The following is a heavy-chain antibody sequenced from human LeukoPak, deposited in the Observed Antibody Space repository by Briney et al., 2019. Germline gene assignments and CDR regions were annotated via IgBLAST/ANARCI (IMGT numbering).Heavy chain of an antibody. CDR2: INSDGSST. J-gene: IGHJ6*02. V-gene: IGHV3-74*01. CDR1: GFTFSSYW. CDR3: ARVTLPTGIEVANYGMNV. D-gene: IGHD6-19*01. Sequence: GGSLRLSCAASGFTFSSYWMHWVRQAPGKGLVWVSRINSDGSSTSYADSVKGRFTISRDNAKNTLYLQMNSLRAEDTAVYYFARVTLPTGIEVANYGMNVWGQGTTVTVSS.